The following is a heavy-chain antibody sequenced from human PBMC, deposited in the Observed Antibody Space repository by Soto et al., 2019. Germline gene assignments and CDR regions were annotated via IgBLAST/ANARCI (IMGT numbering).Heavy chain of an antibody. V-gene: IGHV3-23*01. CDR3: AKNQERELPRVIDF. Sequence: EVRLLESGGGLVKPGGSLRLSCATSGLTFSTYAMSWVRQAPGGGLEWVSSMSGSSSTTYYADSVRGRFTISRDRSKNTRYLQMSSLRAEDTALYYGAKNQERELPRVIDFWGQGTLVTVSS. CDR2: MSGSSSTT. D-gene: IGHD1-7*01. J-gene: IGHJ4*02. CDR1: GLTFSTYA.